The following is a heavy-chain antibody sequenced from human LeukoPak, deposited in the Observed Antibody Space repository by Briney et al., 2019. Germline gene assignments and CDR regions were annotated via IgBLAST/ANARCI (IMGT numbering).Heavy chain of an antibody. V-gene: IGHV4-39*01. CDR3: ARAYDFWSGYISGYYYYYGMDV. D-gene: IGHD3-3*01. J-gene: IGHJ6*02. CDR1: GGSISSSSYY. Sequence: SETLSLTCTVSGGSISSSSYYWGWIRQPPGKGLEWIGSIYYSGSTYYNPSLKSRVTISVDTSKNQFSLKLSSVTAADTAVYYCARAYDFWSGYISGYYYYYGMDVWGQGTTVTVSS. CDR2: IYYSGST.